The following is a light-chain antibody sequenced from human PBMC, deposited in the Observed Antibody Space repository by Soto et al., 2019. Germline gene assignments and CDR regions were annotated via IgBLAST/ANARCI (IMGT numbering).Light chain of an antibody. CDR1: QAISTY. J-gene: IGKJ4*01. CDR2: AAS. Sequence: DIQLTQSPSFLSASIGDSVTITCRASQAISTYLAWYQQKPGKAPNLLVYAASTLHSGVPSRFSGSGSGTEFTLTITSLQPEDGATYYCQQLHTYLLTFGGGTKVQIK. CDR3: QQLHTYLLT. V-gene: IGKV1-9*01.